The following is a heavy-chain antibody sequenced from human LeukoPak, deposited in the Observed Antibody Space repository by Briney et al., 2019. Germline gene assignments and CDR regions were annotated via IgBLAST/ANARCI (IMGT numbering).Heavy chain of an antibody. J-gene: IGHJ4*02. Sequence: GASVKVSCKASGGNISTYAIGWVRQAPGQGLEWMGRIIPVLNIANYAQKFQGRITITADKSSSTAYMELSSLTSEDTAIYYCARLSGLRGYSEFYFDYWGQGTLVTVSS. V-gene: IGHV1-69*04. CDR3: ARLSGLRGYSEFYFDY. CDR2: IIPVLNIA. CDR1: GGNISTYA. D-gene: IGHD5-12*01.